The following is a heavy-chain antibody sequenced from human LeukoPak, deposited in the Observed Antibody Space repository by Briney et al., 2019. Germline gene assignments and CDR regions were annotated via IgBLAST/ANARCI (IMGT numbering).Heavy chain of an antibody. CDR1: GGSISSYY. CDR2: IYTSGST. CDR3: ARDGRDGDYPS. J-gene: IGHJ5*02. D-gene: IGHD4-17*01. V-gene: IGHV4-4*07. Sequence: SETLSLTCTVSGGSISSYYWSWIRQPAGKGLEWIGRIYTSGSTNYNPSLKSRVTISVDKSKNQFSLNLSSVTAADTAVYYCARDGRDGDYPSWGQGTLVTVSS.